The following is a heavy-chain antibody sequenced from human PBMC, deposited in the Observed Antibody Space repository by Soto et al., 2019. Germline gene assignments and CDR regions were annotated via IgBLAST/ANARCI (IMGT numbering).Heavy chain of an antibody. CDR2: ISFHGGDK. Sequence: GGSLRLSCAASGFTFSTFAMHWVRQAPGKGLDWVAFISFHGGDKYYADSVKGRFTISRDNSKNTLYLQMISLSTEDTAVYYCARDNSQNYGTPAASSWFHPWGQGTPVTVSS. J-gene: IGHJ5*02. CDR1: GFTFSTFA. D-gene: IGHD2-15*01. V-gene: IGHV3-30-3*01. CDR3: ARDNSQNYGTPAASSWFHP.